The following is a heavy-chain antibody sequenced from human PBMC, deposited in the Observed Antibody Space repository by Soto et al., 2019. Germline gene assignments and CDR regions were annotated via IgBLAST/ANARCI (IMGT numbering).Heavy chain of an antibody. CDR2: ISGSGGST. D-gene: IGHD3-16*02. V-gene: IGHV3-23*01. J-gene: IGHJ4*02. Sequence: EVQLLESGGGLVQPGGSLRLSCAASGFTFSSYAMSWVRQAPGKGLEWVSAISGSGGSTYYADSVKGRFTISRDNSKNTLYLQMNSLRADDTAVYYCAEMITFGGVIVTDPGYSDYRGQGTLVTVSS. CDR3: AEMITFGGVIVTDPGYSDY. CDR1: GFTFSSYA.